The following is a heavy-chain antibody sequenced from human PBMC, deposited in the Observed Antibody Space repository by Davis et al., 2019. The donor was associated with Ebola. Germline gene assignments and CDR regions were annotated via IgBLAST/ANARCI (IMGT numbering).Heavy chain of an antibody. D-gene: IGHD6-6*01. CDR3: ARLYSSSQASQFYYYYYYYYMDV. J-gene: IGHJ6*03. V-gene: IGHV5-51*01. CDR1: GYSFTSYW. Sequence: PGGSLRLSCKGSGYSFTSYWIGWVRQMPGKGLEWMGIIYPGDSDTRYSPSFQGQVTISADKSISTAYLQWSSLKASDTAMYYCARLYSSSQASQFYYYYYYYYMDVWGKGTTVTVSS. CDR2: IYPGDSDT.